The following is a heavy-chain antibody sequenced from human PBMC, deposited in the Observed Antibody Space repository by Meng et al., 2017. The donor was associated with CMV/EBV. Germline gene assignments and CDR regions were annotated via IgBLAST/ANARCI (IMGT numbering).Heavy chain of an antibody. CDR3: AKLVLLWFGESLQRGADHDY. CDR2: ISDSGGST. Sequence: ETLSLTCAAPGFTFSSYAMSWVRQAPGKGLEWVSAISDSGGSTYYADSVKGRFTISRDNSKNTLYLQMNSLRAEDTAVYYCAKLVLLWFGESLQRGADHDYWGQGTLVTVSS. D-gene: IGHD3-10*01. CDR1: GFTFSSYA. J-gene: IGHJ4*02. V-gene: IGHV3-23*01.